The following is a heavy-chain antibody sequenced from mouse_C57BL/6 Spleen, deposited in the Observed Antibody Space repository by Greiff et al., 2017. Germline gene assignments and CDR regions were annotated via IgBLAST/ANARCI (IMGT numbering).Heavy chain of an antibody. V-gene: IGHV1-15*01. CDR3: TSLIYYDYDEGAMDY. J-gene: IGHJ4*01. D-gene: IGHD2-4*01. Sequence: QVQLLQSGAELVRPGASVTLSCTASGYTFTDYEMHWVKQTPVHGLEWIGAIDPETGGTAYNQKFKGKAILTADKSSSTAYMELRSLTSEDSAVYYCTSLIYYDYDEGAMDYWGQGTSVTVSS. CDR2: IDPETGGT. CDR1: GYTFTDYE.